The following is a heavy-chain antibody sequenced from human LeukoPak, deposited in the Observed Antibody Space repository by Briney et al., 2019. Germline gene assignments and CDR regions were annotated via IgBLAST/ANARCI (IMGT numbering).Heavy chain of an antibody. J-gene: IGHJ4*02. CDR3: ARERSYDSSGFDY. D-gene: IGHD3-22*01. Sequence: GGSLRLSCAASGFTFDDYAMNWVRQAPGKGLEWVSSISSSSSYIYYADSVKGRFTISRDNAKNSLYLQMNSLRAEDTAVYYCARERSYDSSGFDYWGQGTLVTVSS. CDR1: GFTFDDYA. CDR2: ISSSSSYI. V-gene: IGHV3-21*01.